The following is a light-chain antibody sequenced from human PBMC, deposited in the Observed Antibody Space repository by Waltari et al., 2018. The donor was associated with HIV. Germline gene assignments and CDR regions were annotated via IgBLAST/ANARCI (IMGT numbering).Light chain of an antibody. J-gene: IGLJ1*01. CDR3: AAWDDSLSVYV. CDR1: NPTLGSHT. Sequence: QSVLTQPPSASGTPGQRVTISCSGSNPTLGSHTVNWYQQLPGTAPKRLIYGNSQRPSGVPDRFSGSKSGTSASLAISGLQSDDEAHYYCAAWDDSLSVYVFATGTKVTVL. CDR2: GNS. V-gene: IGLV1-44*01.